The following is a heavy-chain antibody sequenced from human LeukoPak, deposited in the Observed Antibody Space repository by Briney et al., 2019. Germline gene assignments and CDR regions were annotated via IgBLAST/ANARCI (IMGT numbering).Heavy chain of an antibody. V-gene: IGHV3-30*10. Sequence: GGSLRLSCAPSGFTFSSYAMHWVRQAPGKGLEWVAVISYDTSNKYYTDSVKGRFTISRDNSKNTLYLQMNSLRAEDTAVYYCARANSISARPDYWGQGTLVTVSS. CDR1: GFTFSSYA. CDR2: ISYDTSNK. J-gene: IGHJ4*02. CDR3: ARANSISARPDY. D-gene: IGHD6-6*01.